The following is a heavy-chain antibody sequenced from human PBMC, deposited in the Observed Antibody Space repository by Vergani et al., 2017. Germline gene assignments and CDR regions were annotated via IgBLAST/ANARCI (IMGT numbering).Heavy chain of an antibody. CDR2: INWNGGST. D-gene: IGHD3-9*01. J-gene: IGHJ3*02. CDR3: ARVKSYDILTGYYGAFDI. CDR1: GFTFDDYG. V-gene: IGHV3-20*01. Sequence: EVQLVESGGGVVRPGGSLRLSCAASGFTFDDYGMSWVRQAPGKGLEWVSGINWNGGSTGYADSVKGRFTISRDNAKNSLYLQMNSLRAEYTALYHCARVKSYDILTGYYGAFDIWGQGTMVTVSS.